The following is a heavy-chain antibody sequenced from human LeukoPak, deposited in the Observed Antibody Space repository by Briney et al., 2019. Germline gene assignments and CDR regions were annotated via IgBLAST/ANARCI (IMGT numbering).Heavy chain of an antibody. CDR3: GMCAVIVGGGLDI. J-gene: IGHJ3*02. V-gene: IGHV4-34*01. CDR2: INHSGNS. Sequence: KPSETLSLTCAVYGGSFSDYYFTWIRQPPGKGLEWIGDINHSGNSSYNKSLKSRVTISVDTSKNQVSLELNSVAAADTAVYYCGMCAVIVGGGLDIWGQGTVVTVSS. D-gene: IGHD1-26*01. CDR1: GGSFSDYY.